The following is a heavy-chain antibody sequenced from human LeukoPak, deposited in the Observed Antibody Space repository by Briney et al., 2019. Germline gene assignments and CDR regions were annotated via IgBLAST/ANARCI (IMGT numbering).Heavy chain of an antibody. Sequence: PGGSLRLSCAASGFTFSSYSMNWVRQAPGKGLEWVSSISSSSYIYYADSVKGRFTISRDNAKNSLYLQMNSLRAEDTAVYYCARDRAYDSSGYSTGFDYWGQGTLVTVSS. CDR1: GFTFSSYS. CDR3: ARDRAYDSSGYSTGFDY. V-gene: IGHV3-21*01. D-gene: IGHD3-22*01. J-gene: IGHJ4*02. CDR2: ISSSSYI.